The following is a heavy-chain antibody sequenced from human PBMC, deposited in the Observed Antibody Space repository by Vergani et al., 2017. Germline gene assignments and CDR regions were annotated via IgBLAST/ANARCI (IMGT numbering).Heavy chain of an antibody. J-gene: IGHJ6*03. CDR2: IIPIFGTA. D-gene: IGHD1-26*01. Sequence: QVQLVQSGAEVKKPGSSVKVSCKASGGTFSSYAISWVRQAPGQGLEWMGGIIPIFGTANYAQKFQGRVTITADESTSTAYMELSSLRSEDTAVYYCAAPFVGELLLGAGKYDYYYYMDVWGKGTTVTVSS. CDR3: AAPFVGELLLGAGKYDYYYYMDV. V-gene: IGHV1-69*01. CDR1: GGTFSSYA.